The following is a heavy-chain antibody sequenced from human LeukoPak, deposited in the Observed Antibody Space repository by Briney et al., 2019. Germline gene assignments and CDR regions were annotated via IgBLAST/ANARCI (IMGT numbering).Heavy chain of an antibody. Sequence: LPGGSLRLSCATPGFTFSMSAMHWVRLAPGKGLDWVAVISFDGGNKFYADSVKGRFSISRDNSKNTLYLQMNSLGLDDTAVYFCARGRAGIAAAGFDYWGQGTLVTVSS. CDR3: ARGRAGIAAAGFDY. J-gene: IGHJ4*02. CDR1: GFTFSMSA. D-gene: IGHD6-13*01. V-gene: IGHV3-30-3*01. CDR2: ISFDGGNK.